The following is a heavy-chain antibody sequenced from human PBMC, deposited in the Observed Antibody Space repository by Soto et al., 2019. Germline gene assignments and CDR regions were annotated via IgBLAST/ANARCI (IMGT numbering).Heavy chain of an antibody. V-gene: IGHV5-51*01. D-gene: IGHD2-2*01. CDR2: IYPGDSDT. CDR1: GYSFTSYW. Sequence: LGESLKISCKGSGYSFTSYWIGWVRQMPGKGLEWMGIIYPGDSDTRYSPSFQGQVTISVDKSISTAYLQWSSLKASDTAMYYCARGGQCTSTSCYEDDAFDIWGQGTMVTVSS. J-gene: IGHJ3*02. CDR3: ARGGQCTSTSCYEDDAFDI.